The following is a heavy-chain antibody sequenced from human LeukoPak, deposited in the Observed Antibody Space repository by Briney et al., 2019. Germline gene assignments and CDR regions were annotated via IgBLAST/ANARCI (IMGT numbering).Heavy chain of an antibody. CDR2: IKLDGSEK. V-gene: IGHV3-7*01. CDR1: GFTFGKYW. Sequence: GGSLRLSCVASGFTFGKYWMSWVRQAPGKGLEWVANIKLDGSEKNYVDSVKGRFTISRDNTKNSLYLQMNSLRAEDTAVYYCARDVDCSGGSCYSGFDYWGQGTLVTVSS. D-gene: IGHD2-15*01. CDR3: ARDVDCSGGSCYSGFDY. J-gene: IGHJ4*02.